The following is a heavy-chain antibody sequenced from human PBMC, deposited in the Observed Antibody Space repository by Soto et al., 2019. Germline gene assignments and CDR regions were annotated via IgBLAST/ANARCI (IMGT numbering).Heavy chain of an antibody. CDR3: ARSIQKRGRSFVWDGDY. V-gene: IGHV1-46*03. CDR2: INHSDGTT. Sequence: QVQLVQSGAEVKKPGASVKVSCKASGYTFTSYYMHWVRQAPGQGLEWMGIINHSDGTTSYAQKSQGRVTMTRDTSTSTVDMELSSLRSEDTAVYYCARSIQKRGRSFVWDGDYWGQGTLVTVSS. J-gene: IGHJ4*02. D-gene: IGHD3-9*01. CDR1: GYTFTSYY.